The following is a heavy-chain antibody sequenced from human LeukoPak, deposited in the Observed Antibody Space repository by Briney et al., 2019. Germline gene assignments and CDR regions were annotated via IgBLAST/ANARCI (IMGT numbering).Heavy chain of an antibody. V-gene: IGHV3-7*01. CDR1: GFTSSNYW. J-gene: IGHJ4*02. D-gene: IGHD6-19*01. CDR3: ARDRGSSGWYEFDY. Sequence: GGSLRISCAASGFTSSNYWMSWLRQAPGKGLEWVANIKQDGSEKYYVDSVKGRFTISRDNAKNSLYLQMNSLRAEDTAVYYCARDRGSSGWYEFDYWGQGTLVTASS. CDR2: IKQDGSEK.